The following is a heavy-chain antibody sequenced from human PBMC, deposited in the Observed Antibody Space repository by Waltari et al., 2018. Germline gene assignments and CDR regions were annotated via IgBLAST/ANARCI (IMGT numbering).Heavy chain of an antibody. CDR2: IYWNDDK. D-gene: IGHD4-17*01. CDR1: GFSLTTGGVD. V-gene: IGHV2-5*01. Sequence: QITLKESGPTLVKPSQTLTLTCTFSGFSLTTGGVDVGWVRQPPGKALEWLAFIYWNDDKRYSPSLKSRLTITKDTSKSQVVLTMTDMGPVDTATYYCAHLLCDYEDLGLDYWGQGILVTVSS. CDR3: AHLLCDYEDLGLDY. J-gene: IGHJ4*02.